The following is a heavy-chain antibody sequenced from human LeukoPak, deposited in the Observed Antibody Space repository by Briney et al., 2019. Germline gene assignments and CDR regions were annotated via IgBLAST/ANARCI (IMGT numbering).Heavy chain of an antibody. V-gene: IGHV3-48*03. CDR3: ARAHYYDSSGLDF. CDR1: GFTFSSYE. Sequence: SGGSLRLSCAASGFTFSSYEMNWVRQAPGKGLEWVSYISSSGSTIYYADSLKGRFTISRDNAKNSLYLQMNSLRAEDTAVYDCARAHYYDSSGLDFWGQGTLVTVSS. J-gene: IGHJ4*02. CDR2: ISSSGSTI. D-gene: IGHD3-22*01.